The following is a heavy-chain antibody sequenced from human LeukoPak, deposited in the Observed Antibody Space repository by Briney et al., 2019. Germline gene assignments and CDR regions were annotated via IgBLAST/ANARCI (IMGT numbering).Heavy chain of an antibody. Sequence: PGGSLRLSCAASGFTFSNAWMSWVRQAPGKALEWVSYISSTGDSIFYANSVKGRFTISRDNAKNSLYLLMNSLRADDTAVYYCATSSPSDGYTITPGDYHYYGMDVWGQGTTVTVSS. CDR1: GFTFSNAW. CDR2: ISSTGDSI. D-gene: IGHD5-24*01. V-gene: IGHV3-11*04. CDR3: ATSSPSDGYTITPGDYHYYGMDV. J-gene: IGHJ6*02.